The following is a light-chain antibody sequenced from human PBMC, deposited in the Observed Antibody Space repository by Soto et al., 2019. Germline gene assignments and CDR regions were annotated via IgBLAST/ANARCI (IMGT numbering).Light chain of an antibody. CDR3: QQSYSTPLT. V-gene: IGKV1-39*01. CDR2: AAS. J-gene: IGKJ4*01. CDR1: QDISRY. Sequence: DIQMTQSPSSLSASVGDRVTITCRASQDISRYLNWYQQKPGKAPKLLMHAASSLQSGVPSTFSGSASGTHFHLTISSLQPEDFATYYCQQSYSTPLTFGGGTKVEIK.